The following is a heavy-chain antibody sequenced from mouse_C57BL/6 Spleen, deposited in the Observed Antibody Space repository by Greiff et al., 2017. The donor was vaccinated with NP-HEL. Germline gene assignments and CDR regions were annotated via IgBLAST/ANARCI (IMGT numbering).Heavy chain of an antibody. CDR3: TPYYYGSSYWFAY. Sequence: VHVKQSGTVLARPGASVKMSCKTSGYTFTSYWMHWVKQRPGQGLEWIGAIYPGNSDTSYNQKFKGKAKLTAVTSASPAYMELSSLTNEDSAVYYCTPYYYGSSYWFAYWGQGTLVTVSA. V-gene: IGHV1-5*01. CDR2: IYPGNSDT. J-gene: IGHJ3*01. D-gene: IGHD1-1*01. CDR1: GYTFTSYW.